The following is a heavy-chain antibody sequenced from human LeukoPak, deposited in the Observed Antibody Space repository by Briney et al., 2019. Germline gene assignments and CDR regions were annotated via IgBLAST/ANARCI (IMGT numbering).Heavy chain of an antibody. D-gene: IGHD3-10*01. J-gene: IGHJ4*02. CDR3: ARGASRGSVSLSDY. CDR2: MNPNSGNT. Sequence: GASVKVSCKASGYTFTSYDINWVRQSTGQGLEWMGWMNPNSGNTGYAQKFQGRVTMTRNTSISTAYMELSSLRSEDTAVYYCARGASRGSVSLSDYWGQGTLVTVSS. CDR1: GYTFTSYD. V-gene: IGHV1-8*01.